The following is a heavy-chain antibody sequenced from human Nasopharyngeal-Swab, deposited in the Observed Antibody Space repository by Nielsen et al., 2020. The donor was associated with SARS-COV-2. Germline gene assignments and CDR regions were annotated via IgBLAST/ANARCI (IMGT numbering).Heavy chain of an antibody. D-gene: IGHD1-26*01. CDR3: ARTVGATPRGAFDI. V-gene: IGHV4-59*01. CDR2: IYYSGST. Sequence: SETLSLTCTVSGGSISSYYWSWIRQPPGKGLEWIGYIYYSGSTNYNPSLKGRVTISVDTSKNQFSLKLSSVTAADTAVYYCARTVGATPRGAFDIWGQGTMVTVSS. CDR1: GGSISSYY. J-gene: IGHJ3*02.